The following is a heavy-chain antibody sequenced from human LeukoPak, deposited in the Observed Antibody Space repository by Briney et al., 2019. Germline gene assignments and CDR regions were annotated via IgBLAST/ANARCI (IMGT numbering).Heavy chain of an antibody. Sequence: SETLSLTCTVSGGSISSSSYYWGWIRQPPGKGLEWIGSIYYSGSTYYNPSLKSQVTISVDTSKNQFFLKLSSVTAADTAVYYCARLTNYDFWSGYYRTFDYWGQGTLVTVSS. J-gene: IGHJ4*02. CDR1: GGSISSSSYY. D-gene: IGHD3-3*01. CDR2: IYYSGST. CDR3: ARLTNYDFWSGYYRTFDY. V-gene: IGHV4-39*01.